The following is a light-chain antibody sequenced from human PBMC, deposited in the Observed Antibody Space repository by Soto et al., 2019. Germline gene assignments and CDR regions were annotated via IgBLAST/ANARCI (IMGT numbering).Light chain of an antibody. J-gene: IGLJ7*01. CDR3: QSYDSRMSGWV. CDR2: GNY. Sequence: QSALTQPPSVSGAPGQRVTISCTGSRSNIGAGYDVHWYQQLPGTAPKLLIYGNYNRPSGVPDRFSGSQSATSASLAITGLQAGDEADYYCQSYDSRMSGWVFGGGTQLTVL. CDR1: RSNIGAGYD. V-gene: IGLV1-40*01.